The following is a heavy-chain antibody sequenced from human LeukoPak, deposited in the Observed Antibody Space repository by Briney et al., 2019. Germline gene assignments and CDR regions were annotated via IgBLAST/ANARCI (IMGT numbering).Heavy chain of an antibody. J-gene: IGHJ4*02. Sequence: SETLSLTFIVSGGSISNYYWSWIRPSPGKGLGWIGNIYYSGSTNYNPSLKSRVTISVDTSKNQFSLKLSSVTAADTAVYYCARNRFGVIIYFDDWGQGTLVTVSS. CDR1: GGSISNYY. CDR2: IYYSGST. CDR3: ARNRFGVIIYFDD. D-gene: IGHD3-3*01. V-gene: IGHV4-59*01.